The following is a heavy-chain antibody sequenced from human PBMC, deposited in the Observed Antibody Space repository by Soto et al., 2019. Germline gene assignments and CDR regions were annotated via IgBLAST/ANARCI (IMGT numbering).Heavy chain of an antibody. J-gene: IGHJ4*02. V-gene: IGHV3-30*18. CDR1: GFTFSSYG. CDR3: AKDPTSIFTVTTVRYFDY. CDR2: ISYDGSNK. Sequence: QVQLVESGGGVVQPGRSLRLSCAASGFTFSSYGMHWVRQAPGKGLEWVAVISYDGSNKYYADSVKGRFTISRDNSKNTLYLQMNSLRAEDTAVYYCAKDPTSIFTVTTVRYFDYWGQGTLVTVSS. D-gene: IGHD4-4*01.